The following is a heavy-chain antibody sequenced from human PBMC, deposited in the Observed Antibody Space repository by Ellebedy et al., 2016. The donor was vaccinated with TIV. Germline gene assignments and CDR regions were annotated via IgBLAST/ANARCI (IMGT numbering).Heavy chain of an antibody. Sequence: GESLKISCAASGFTFSSYAMSWVRQAPGKGLEWVSAISGSGDSTYYADSVKGRFTISRDNSKNTLYLQMNNLRAEDTAVYYCARDRVHYAHFDYWGQGTLVTVSS. J-gene: IGHJ4*02. CDR3: ARDRVHYAHFDY. CDR2: ISGSGDST. V-gene: IGHV3-23*01. CDR1: GFTFSSYA. D-gene: IGHD4-17*01.